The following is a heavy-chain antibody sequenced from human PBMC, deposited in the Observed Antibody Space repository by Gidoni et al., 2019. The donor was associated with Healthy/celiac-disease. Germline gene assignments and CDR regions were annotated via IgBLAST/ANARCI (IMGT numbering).Heavy chain of an antibody. Sequence: QLQLQESGPGLVKPSETLSLTCTVSGGSISSSSYYWGWIRQPPGKGLEWIGSIYYSGSTYYNPSLKSRVTISVDTSKNQFSLKLSSVTAADTAVYYCARPIFPGKRYDSSGYYSDYWGQGTLVTVSS. J-gene: IGHJ4*02. CDR1: GGSISSSSYY. CDR2: IYYSGST. D-gene: IGHD3-22*01. V-gene: IGHV4-39*01. CDR3: ARPIFPGKRYDSSGYYSDY.